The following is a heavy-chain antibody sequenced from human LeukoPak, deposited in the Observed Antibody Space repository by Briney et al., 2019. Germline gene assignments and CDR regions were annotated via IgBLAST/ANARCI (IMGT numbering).Heavy chain of an antibody. CDR2: ISGSGGSK. D-gene: IGHD2-8*02. CDR3: GKDRSAGAVTSCLGC. Sequence: GGSLRLSCAASGFTFNSYAMSWVRQAPGKGLEWVSTISGSGGSKYYADSVKGRFTISRDNSKNTLYLQMNSLRAEDTAVYYCGKDRSAGAVTSCLGCWGQGTLVTVSS. J-gene: IGHJ4*02. V-gene: IGHV3-23*01. CDR1: GFTFNSYA.